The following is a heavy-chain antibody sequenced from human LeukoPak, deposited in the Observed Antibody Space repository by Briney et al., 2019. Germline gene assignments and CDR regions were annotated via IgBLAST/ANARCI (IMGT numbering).Heavy chain of an antibody. D-gene: IGHD2-15*01. CDR1: GFNFSSYW. Sequence: GGSLRLSCAASGFNFSSYWMHWVRQAPGKGLVWISRINYDGTTTSYADSVKGRFTISRDNAKNSLYLQMNSLRAEDTAVYYCARVVVVASRMDVWGKGTTVTVSS. J-gene: IGHJ6*03. CDR2: INYDGTTT. V-gene: IGHV3-74*01. CDR3: ARVVVVASRMDV.